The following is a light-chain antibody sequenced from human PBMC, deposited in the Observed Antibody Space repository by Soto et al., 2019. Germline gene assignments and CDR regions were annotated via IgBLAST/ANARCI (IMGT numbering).Light chain of an antibody. V-gene: IGKV1D-12*01. Sequence: DIQMTQSPSSVSASVGDRVIITCRASQDISSWLAWYQQKAGEAPKLLIFAASRLHSGVPSRFSGSGSGTDFTLTITNLQPEDFATYYCQQADSFPLTLGGGTKVEIK. CDR2: AAS. CDR1: QDISSW. CDR3: QQADSFPLT. J-gene: IGKJ4*01.